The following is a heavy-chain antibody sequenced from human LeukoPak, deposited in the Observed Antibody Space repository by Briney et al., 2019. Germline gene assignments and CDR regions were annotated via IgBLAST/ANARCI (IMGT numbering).Heavy chain of an antibody. Sequence: GGSLRLSCAASGFTFSSYAMTWVRQAPGKGLEWVSSISSGGSTFYTDSVKGRLTISRDNSQNTLYLQMNSLRAEDTAVYYCARGSSRDGYTSWGHGTMVTVSS. J-gene: IGHJ3*01. D-gene: IGHD5-24*01. CDR3: ARGSSRDGYTS. V-gene: IGHV3-23*01. CDR2: ISSGGST. CDR1: GFTFSSYA.